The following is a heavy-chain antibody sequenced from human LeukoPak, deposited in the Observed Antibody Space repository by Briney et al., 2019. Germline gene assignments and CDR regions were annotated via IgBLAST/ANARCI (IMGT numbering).Heavy chain of an antibody. J-gene: IGHJ4*02. CDR1: GDSISDLY. V-gene: IGHV4-59*08. CDR2: IHNSGTT. CDR3: ARHGTGGLFDY. D-gene: IGHD1-14*01. Sequence: SETLSLTCTVSGDSISDLYCSWIRQPPGKGLEWIGYIHNSGTTNYNPSLKSRVTPSVDTSKNQFSLRLSSVTAADTAVYYCARHGTGGLFDYWGQGALVTVSS.